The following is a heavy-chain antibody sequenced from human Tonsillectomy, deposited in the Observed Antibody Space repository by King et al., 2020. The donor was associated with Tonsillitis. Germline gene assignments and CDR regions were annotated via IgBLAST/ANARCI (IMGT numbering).Heavy chain of an antibody. Sequence: VQLQESGPGLVRPSQTLSLTCTVSGGSISSGGYYWSWIRQHPGKGLEWIGYIYYSGSTYYNPSLKSRVTISGETSKNQFSLKLSSVTAADTAVYYCARGPEGLVDNYYFDYWGHGTLVTASS. J-gene: IGHJ4*01. CDR3: ARGPEGLVDNYYFDY. D-gene: IGHD5-12*01. CDR1: GGSISSGGYY. V-gene: IGHV4-31*03. CDR2: IYYSGST.